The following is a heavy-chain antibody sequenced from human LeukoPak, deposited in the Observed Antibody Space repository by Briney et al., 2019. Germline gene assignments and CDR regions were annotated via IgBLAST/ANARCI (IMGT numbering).Heavy chain of an antibody. CDR2: ISGSGGST. CDR1: GFTFDDYG. D-gene: IGHD6-19*01. Sequence: GGSLRLSCVVSGFTFDDYGMSWVRQAPGKGLEWVSAISGSGGSTYYADSVKGRFTISRDNSKNTLYLQMNSLRAEDTAVYYCAKDIIAVAGMGGIDYWGQGTLVTVSS. V-gene: IGHV3-23*01. J-gene: IGHJ4*02. CDR3: AKDIIAVAGMGGIDY.